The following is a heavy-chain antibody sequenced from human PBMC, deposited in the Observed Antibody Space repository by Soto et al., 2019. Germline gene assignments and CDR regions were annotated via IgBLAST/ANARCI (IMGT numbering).Heavy chain of an antibody. Sequence: EVQLVESGGGLVQPGGSLRLSCAASGFTFSSYSMNWVRQAPGKGLEWVSYISSSSSTIYYADSVKGRFTISRDNAKNSLYLQMNSLRDEDTAVYYCARDGYCSSTSCEPHYNWFDPWGQGTLVTVSS. CDR3: ARDGYCSSTSCEPHYNWFDP. V-gene: IGHV3-48*02. J-gene: IGHJ5*02. D-gene: IGHD2-2*03. CDR1: GFTFSSYS. CDR2: ISSSSSTI.